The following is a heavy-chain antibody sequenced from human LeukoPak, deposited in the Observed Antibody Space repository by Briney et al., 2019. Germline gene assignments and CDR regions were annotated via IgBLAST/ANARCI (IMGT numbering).Heavy chain of an antibody. CDR3: AKRGDYGYYFDY. CDR2: ISWNSGSI. CDR1: GFTFNDYA. V-gene: IGHV3-9*01. Sequence: GRSLRLSCAASGFTFNDYAMHWVRQTPGKGLEWVSGISWNSGSIGYADSVKGRFTISRDNAKNSLYLQMNSLRAEDTALYYCAKRGDYGYYFDYWGQGTLVTVSS. J-gene: IGHJ4*02. D-gene: IGHD4-17*01.